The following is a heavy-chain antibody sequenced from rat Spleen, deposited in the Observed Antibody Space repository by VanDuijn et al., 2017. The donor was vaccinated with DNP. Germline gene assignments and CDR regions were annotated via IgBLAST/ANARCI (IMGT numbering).Heavy chain of an antibody. CDR3: AREGYSSYMGAMDA. D-gene: IGHD1-2*01. Sequence: QVQLKESGPGLVQPSQTLSLTCTVSGFSLTSYNVHWVRQPTGKGLEWMGIIWTGGSTDYNSALKSRLSISRDTSKSQVFLKMNSLQTEDIATYYCAREGYSSYMGAMDAWGQGTSVTVSS. V-gene: IGHV2-30*01. J-gene: IGHJ4*01. CDR1: GFSLTSYN. CDR2: IWTGGST.